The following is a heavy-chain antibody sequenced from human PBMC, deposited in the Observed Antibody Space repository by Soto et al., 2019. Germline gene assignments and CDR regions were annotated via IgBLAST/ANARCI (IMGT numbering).Heavy chain of an antibody. J-gene: IGHJ3*02. V-gene: IGHV1-18*01. CDR3: ARDDLTGYYFAFHI. D-gene: IGHD3-9*01. CDR2: ISAYNGNT. Sequence: ASVKVSCKASGYIFTTHSMHWVRQAPGQGLEWMGWISAYNGNTNYAQKLQGRVTMTTDTSTSTAYMELRSLRSDDTAVYYCARDDLTGYYFAFHIWGQGTMVTVSS. CDR1: GYIFTTHS.